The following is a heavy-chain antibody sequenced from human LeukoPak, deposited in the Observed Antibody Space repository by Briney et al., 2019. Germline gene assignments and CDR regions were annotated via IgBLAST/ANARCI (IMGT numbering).Heavy chain of an antibody. Sequence: ASVKVSCKASGYTFTSYDINWVRQATGQGLEWMGWMNPNSGNTNYAQKLQGRVTMTTDTSTSTAYMELRSLRSDDTAVYYCARDLPAAGTVDYWGQGTLVTVSS. CDR2: MNPNSGNT. V-gene: IGHV1-18*01. J-gene: IGHJ4*02. D-gene: IGHD6-13*01. CDR1: GYTFTSYD. CDR3: ARDLPAAGTVDY.